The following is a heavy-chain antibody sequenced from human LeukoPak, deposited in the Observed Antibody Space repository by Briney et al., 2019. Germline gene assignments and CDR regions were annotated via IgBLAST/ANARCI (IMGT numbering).Heavy chain of an antibody. CDR2: INPNSGGT. CDR3: ARESAFDYYGSGSYDY. Sequence: ASVKVSYKASGYTFTGYYMHWVRQAPGQGLEWMGWINPNSGGTNYAQKFQGRVTMTRDTSISTAYMELSRLRSDDTAVYYCARESAFDYYGSGSYDYWGQGTLVTVSS. J-gene: IGHJ4*02. V-gene: IGHV1-2*02. D-gene: IGHD3-10*01. CDR1: GYTFTGYY.